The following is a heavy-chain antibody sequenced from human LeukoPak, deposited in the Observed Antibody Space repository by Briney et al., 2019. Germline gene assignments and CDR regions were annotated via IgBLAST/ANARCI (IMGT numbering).Heavy chain of an antibody. V-gene: IGHV4-34*01. CDR3: ARGVYDYVWGSYRYREGYSDY. D-gene: IGHD3-16*02. J-gene: IGHJ4*02. Sequence: SETLSLTCAVYGGSFSGYYWSWIRQPPGKGLEWIGEINHSGSTNYNPSLKSRVTISVDTSKNQFSLKLSSVTAADTAVYYCARGVYDYVWGSYRYREGYSDYWGQGTLVTVSS. CDR1: GGSFSGYY. CDR2: INHSGST.